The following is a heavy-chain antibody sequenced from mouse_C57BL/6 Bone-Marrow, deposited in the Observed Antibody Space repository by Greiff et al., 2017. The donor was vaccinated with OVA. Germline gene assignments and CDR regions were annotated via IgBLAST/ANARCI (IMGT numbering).Heavy chain of an antibody. V-gene: IGHV1-64*01. Sequence: QVQLQQPGAELVKPGASVKLSCKASGYTFTSSWMHWVKQRPGQGLEWIGMIHPNSGSTNYNEKFKSKATLTVDKSSSTAYMQLSSLTSEDSAVYYCARAHYGSSYPAWFAYWGQGTLVTVSA. D-gene: IGHD1-1*01. J-gene: IGHJ3*01. CDR3: ARAHYGSSYPAWFAY. CDR2: IHPNSGST. CDR1: GYTFTSSW.